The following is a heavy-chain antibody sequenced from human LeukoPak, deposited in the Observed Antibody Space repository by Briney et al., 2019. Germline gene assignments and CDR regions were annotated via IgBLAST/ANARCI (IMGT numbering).Heavy chain of an antibody. J-gene: IGHJ1*01. Sequence: GESLQISCQGSGCIFTSYWIGWVRPLPGKGLEWMGIIYPGDSDTRYSPSFQAQVTISADKSISTAYLQWSSLKASDTAMYYCARPGRGTAEYFQRWGQGTLVTVSS. CDR1: GCIFTSYW. D-gene: IGHD1-14*01. CDR3: ARPGRGTAEYFQR. CDR2: IYPGDSDT. V-gene: IGHV5-51*01.